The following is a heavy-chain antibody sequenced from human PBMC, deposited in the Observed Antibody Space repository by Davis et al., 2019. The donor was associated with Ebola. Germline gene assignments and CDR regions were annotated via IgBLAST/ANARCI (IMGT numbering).Heavy chain of an antibody. Sequence: GESLKISCAASGFTFSDYYMSWIRQAPGKGLEWVSSISSSSTSRYYVDSVKGRFTISRDNSKNTLYLQMNSLGAEDTAVYYCAKSKGGFDYWGQGTLVTVSS. V-gene: IGHV3-11*06. CDR2: ISSSSTSR. D-gene: IGHD3-16*01. CDR1: GFTFSDYY. J-gene: IGHJ4*02. CDR3: AKSKGGFDY.